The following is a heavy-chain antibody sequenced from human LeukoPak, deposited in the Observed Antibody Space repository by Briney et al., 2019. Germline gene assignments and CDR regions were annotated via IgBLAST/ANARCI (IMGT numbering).Heavy chain of an antibody. J-gene: IGHJ4*02. Sequence: PGGSLRLPCAASGFTFSSYWMHWVRQAPGKGLVWVSRINSDGSSTSYADSVKGRFTISRDNAKNTLYLQMNSLRAEDTAVYYCVREGMRYSYGDWGQGTLVTVSS. CDR1: GFTFSSYW. V-gene: IGHV3-74*01. D-gene: IGHD5-18*01. CDR3: VREGMRYSYGD. CDR2: INSDGSST.